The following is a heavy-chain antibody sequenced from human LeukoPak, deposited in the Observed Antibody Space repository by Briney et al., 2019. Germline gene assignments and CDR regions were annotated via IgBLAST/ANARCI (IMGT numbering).Heavy chain of an antibody. J-gene: IGHJ5*02. CDR3: ARGRPSEDYGDYGWFDP. Sequence: SETLSLTCTVSGGSISSGDYYWSWIRQPPGKGLEWIGYIYYSGSTYYNPSLKSRVTISVDTSKNQFSLKLSSVTAADTAVYYCARGRPSEDYGDYGWFDPWGQGTLVTVSS. D-gene: IGHD4-17*01. V-gene: IGHV4-30-4*01. CDR1: GGSISSGDYY. CDR2: IYYSGST.